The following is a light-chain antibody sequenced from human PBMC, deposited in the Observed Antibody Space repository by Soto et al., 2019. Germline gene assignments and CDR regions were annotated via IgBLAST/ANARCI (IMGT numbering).Light chain of an antibody. CDR3: QQYGSSPIT. CDR2: GAS. J-gene: IGKJ5*01. CDR1: QYVSNK. V-gene: IGKV3-20*01. Sequence: IVMTQSTATLSVSPGETATLSCRASQYVSNKVAWYQQKPGQAPRLLIHGASSRATGIPDRISGSGSGTDFTLTISRLEPEDFAVYYCQQYGSSPITFGQGTRLEIK.